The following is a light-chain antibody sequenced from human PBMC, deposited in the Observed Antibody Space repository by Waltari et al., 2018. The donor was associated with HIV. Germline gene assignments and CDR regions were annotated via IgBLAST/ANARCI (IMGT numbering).Light chain of an antibody. CDR1: SSAVGNYNY. J-gene: IGLJ2*01. V-gene: IGLV2-8*01. Sequence: QSALTQPPSASGSPGQSVTIYCRGTSSAVGNYNYVSWYQQPPGKVPKLIIYEVNKRPSGVSDRFSGSKSGNTASLSVSGLQAEDEGDYYCTSYAGINNYVIFGGGTKLTVL. CDR3: TSYAGINNYVI. CDR2: EVN.